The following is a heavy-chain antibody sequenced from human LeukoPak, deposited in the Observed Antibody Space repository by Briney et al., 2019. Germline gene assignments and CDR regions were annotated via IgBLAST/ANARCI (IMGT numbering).Heavy chain of an antibody. CDR3: ARGRSGSYQYYYGLDV. Sequence: SQTLSLTCTVSGGSISSGSYYWSWIRQPAGKGLEWTGRIYTSGSTNYNPSLKSRVTISVDTSKNQFSLKLSSVTAADTAVYCCARGRSGSYQYYYGLDVWGQGTTVTVSS. CDR2: IYTSGST. CDR1: GGSISSGSYY. V-gene: IGHV4-61*02. D-gene: IGHD1-26*01. J-gene: IGHJ6*02.